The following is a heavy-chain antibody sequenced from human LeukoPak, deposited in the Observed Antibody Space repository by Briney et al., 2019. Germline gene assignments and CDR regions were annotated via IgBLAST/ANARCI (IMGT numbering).Heavy chain of an antibody. CDR1: GGSFSGYY. Sequence: PSETLSLTCAVYGGSFSGYYWSWIRQPPGKGLEWIGEINHSGSTKYNPSLKSRLTTSVDTSKNQFSLKLSSVTAADTAVYYCARNSCPSGSCYDNRGYFDYWGQGTLVTVSS. CDR2: INHSGST. D-gene: IGHD2-15*01. CDR3: ARNSCPSGSCYDNRGYFDY. V-gene: IGHV4-34*01. J-gene: IGHJ4*02.